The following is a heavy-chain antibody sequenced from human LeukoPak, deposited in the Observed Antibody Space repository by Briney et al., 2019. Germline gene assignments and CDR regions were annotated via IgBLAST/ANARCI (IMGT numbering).Heavy chain of an antibody. CDR3: AKVSGSGWHFDH. D-gene: IGHD6-19*01. V-gene: IGHV3-48*03. CDR1: GFTFSSYE. CDR2: ISSSGSTI. Sequence: PGGSLRLSCAASGFTFSSYEMNWVRQAPGKGLEWVSYISSSGSTIYYADSVKGRFTISRDNGKNSLFLQMDSLRVEDTAVYYCAKVSGSGWHFDHWGQGTLVTVSS. J-gene: IGHJ4*02.